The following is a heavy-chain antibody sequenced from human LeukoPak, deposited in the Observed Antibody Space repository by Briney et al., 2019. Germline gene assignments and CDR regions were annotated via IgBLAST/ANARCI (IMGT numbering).Heavy chain of an antibody. CDR1: GDSVSSNSAT. CDR3: ARVGRSGTDYEY. CDR2: TYYRSKWYN. V-gene: IGHV6-1*01. Sequence: SQTLSLTFAISGDSVSSNSATWDWNRQSPSRGLEWLGRTYYRSKWYNDYAVSVKSRITINPDTSKNQFSLHLNSVTPEDTAVYYCARVGRSGTDYEYWGQGTLVTVSS. J-gene: IGHJ4*02. D-gene: IGHD1-26*01.